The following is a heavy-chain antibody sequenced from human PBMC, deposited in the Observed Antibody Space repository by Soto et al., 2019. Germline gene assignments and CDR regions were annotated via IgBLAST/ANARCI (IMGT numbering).Heavy chain of an antibody. CDR1: GDSVSSGGAY. CDR2: IYYSGSA. CDR3: ARLKSRHYKIISYSFYY. D-gene: IGHD3-10*01. Sequence: QVQLQESGPGLVKPSQTLSLTCTVSGDSVSSGGAYWSWIRQLPGKGLEWIGYIYYSGSANYTPSLKSRLTISLDTSQNQVSLRLSSVTAADTAVYYCARLKSRHYKIISYSFYYWGRGTLVTVSS. V-gene: IGHV4-31*03. J-gene: IGHJ4*02.